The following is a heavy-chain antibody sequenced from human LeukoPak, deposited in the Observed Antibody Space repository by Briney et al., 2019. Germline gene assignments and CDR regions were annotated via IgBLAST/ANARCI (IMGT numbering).Heavy chain of an antibody. Sequence: GGSLRLSCAASEFTFSSHFMNWVRQAPGRGLEWVSSISSSGSSVLYADSLKGRFTISRDNAKNSLYLQMNSLRPEDTAVYYCARERYSRSSHDALDLWGQGTMVTVSS. J-gene: IGHJ3*01. CDR3: ARERYSRSSHDALDL. CDR1: EFTFSSHF. V-gene: IGHV3-21*01. D-gene: IGHD6-6*01. CDR2: ISSSGSSV.